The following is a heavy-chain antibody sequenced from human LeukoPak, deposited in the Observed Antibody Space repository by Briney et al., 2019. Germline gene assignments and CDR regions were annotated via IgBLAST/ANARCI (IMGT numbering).Heavy chain of an antibody. D-gene: IGHD3-16*01. CDR3: ARPVYGDWFDP. CDR2: IYPGDSDT. CDR1: GYSFTSYW. J-gene: IGHJ5*02. V-gene: IGHV5-51*01. Sequence: GGALRLSCKGSGYSFTSYWIGWVRQMPGKGLEWMGIIYPGDSDTRYSPSFQGQVTISADKSISTAYLQWSSLKASDTAMYYCARPVYGDWFDPWGQGTLVTVSS.